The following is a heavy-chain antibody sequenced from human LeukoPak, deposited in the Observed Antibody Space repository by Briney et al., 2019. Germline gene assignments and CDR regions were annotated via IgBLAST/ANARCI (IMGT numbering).Heavy chain of an antibody. Sequence: GASVKVSCKASGYTFTSYGISWVRQAPGQGLEWMGWISAYNGNTNYAQKLQGRVTMTTDTSTSTAYMELRSLRSDDTAVYYCARDRAAAGHGAFDIWGQGTMVTVSS. V-gene: IGHV1-18*01. CDR2: ISAYNGNT. D-gene: IGHD6-13*01. CDR3: ARDRAAAGHGAFDI. J-gene: IGHJ3*02. CDR1: GYTFTSYG.